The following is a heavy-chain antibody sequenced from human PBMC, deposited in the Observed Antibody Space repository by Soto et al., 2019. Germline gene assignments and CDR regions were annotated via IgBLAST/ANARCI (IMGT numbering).Heavy chain of an antibody. CDR1: DDSFRGAEYY. CDR2: TYYNGDT. CDR3: ARGPAYIDGWRTFDL. J-gene: IGHJ4*02. Sequence: VLLQESGPGLLRPSETLSLTCTVSDDSFRGAEYYWSWIRQPLGKGPEWIGYTYYNGDTKYNPAPRSRFIMSEDRSKNQFSLRLSSGTAADTAVYFCARGPAYIDGWRTFDLWGRGILVTVSS. V-gene: IGHV4-61*08. D-gene: IGHD6-19*01.